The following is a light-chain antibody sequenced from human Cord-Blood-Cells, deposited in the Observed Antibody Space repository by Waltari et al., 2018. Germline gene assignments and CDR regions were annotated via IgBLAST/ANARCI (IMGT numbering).Light chain of an antibody. CDR2: KDS. V-gene: IGLV3-25*03. J-gene: IGLJ2*01. Sequence: SYELTQPPSVSVSPGQTARITCSGDALPTQYAYWYQQKPGQAPVLVIYKDSERPSGIPERFSGSSSGTTVTLTISGVQAEDEADYYCQSADSSGVVFGGGTKLTVL. CDR3: QSADSSGVV. CDR1: ALPTQY.